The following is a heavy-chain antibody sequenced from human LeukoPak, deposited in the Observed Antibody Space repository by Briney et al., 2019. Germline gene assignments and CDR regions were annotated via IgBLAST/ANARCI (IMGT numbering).Heavy chain of an antibody. CDR1: GGSISNYY. Sequence: SETLSLTCKVSGGSISNYYRSWIRQSPRKGLEWMGYVYHRGSTNYNPSLQSRVTISVDTSSNQFSLRLNSVTAADTAVYYCAKPGDWNDFPYWGQGTLVTVSS. D-gene: IGHD1-1*01. J-gene: IGHJ4*02. CDR2: VYHRGST. CDR3: AKPGDWNDFPY. V-gene: IGHV4-59*01.